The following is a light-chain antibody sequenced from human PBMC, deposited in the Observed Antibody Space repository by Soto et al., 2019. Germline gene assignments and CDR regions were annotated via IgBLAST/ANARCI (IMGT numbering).Light chain of an antibody. CDR2: GAS. V-gene: IGKV3-20*01. Sequence: EIVLTQSPGTLSLSPGERATLSCRASQSVSSSYLAWYQQKPGQAPRLLIYGASSRATGIPDRCSGSGSGTYFTLTISRLEPEYFAVYYCQQYGSSITFGQGTRLEIK. CDR1: QSVSSSY. CDR3: QQYGSSIT. J-gene: IGKJ5*01.